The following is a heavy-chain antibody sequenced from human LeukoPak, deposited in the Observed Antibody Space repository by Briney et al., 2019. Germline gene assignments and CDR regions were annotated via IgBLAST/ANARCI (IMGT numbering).Heavy chain of an antibody. CDR1: GYSFTSYW. V-gene: IGHV5-10-1*01. D-gene: IGHD1-26*01. J-gene: IGHJ4*02. Sequence: GEALQISCKGSGYSFTSYWISWVRQMPGKGLEWMGRIVPSDSYTNYSPSFQGHVTISADKSISTAYLQWSSLKASDTAMYYCASLGYSGSSFDYWRQGTLVTVSS. CDR2: IVPSDSYT. CDR3: ASLGYSGSSFDY.